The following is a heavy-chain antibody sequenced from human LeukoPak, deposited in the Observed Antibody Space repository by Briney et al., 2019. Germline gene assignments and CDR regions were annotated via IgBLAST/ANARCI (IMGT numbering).Heavy chain of an antibody. J-gene: IGHJ4*02. D-gene: IGHD3-22*01. CDR1: GYSFTSYW. Sequence: GESLKISCKGSGYSFTSYWIGGVRAMPGKGLEWMGIVYPGDSDTGYSPSFQGQVTISADKSISTAYLQWSSLKASDTAMYYCARKYYYDSSGYYFDYWGQGTLVTVSS. V-gene: IGHV5-51*01. CDR2: VYPGDSDT. CDR3: ARKYYYDSSGYYFDY.